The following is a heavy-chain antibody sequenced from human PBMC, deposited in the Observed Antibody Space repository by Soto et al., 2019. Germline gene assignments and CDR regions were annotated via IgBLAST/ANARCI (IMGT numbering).Heavy chain of an antibody. V-gene: IGHV4-39*01. CDR1: GGSISSSSYY. Sequence: QLQLQESGPGLVKPSETLSLTCTVSGGSISSSSYYWGWIRQPPGKGLEWIGRIYYSGSTYYNPPXXXRXXISVDTSKNQFSLKLSSVTAADTAGYYSATLGGQDWGQGTLVTVSS. CDR2: IYYSGST. CDR3: ATLGGQD. D-gene: IGHD3-16*01. J-gene: IGHJ4*02.